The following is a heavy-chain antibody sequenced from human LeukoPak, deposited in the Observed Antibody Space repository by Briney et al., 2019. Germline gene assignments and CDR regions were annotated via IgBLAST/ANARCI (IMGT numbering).Heavy chain of an antibody. CDR1: GFTFSSYA. CDR3: AKGDCSSTSCHYYYYYMDV. Sequence: LPGGSLRLSCAASGFTFSSYAMSWVRQAPGKGLEWVSAISGSGGSTYYADSVKGRFTISRDNSKNTLYLQMNSLRAEDTAVYYCAKGDCSSTSCHYYYYYMDVWGKGTTVTVSS. CDR2: ISGSGGST. V-gene: IGHV3-23*01. J-gene: IGHJ6*03. D-gene: IGHD2-2*01.